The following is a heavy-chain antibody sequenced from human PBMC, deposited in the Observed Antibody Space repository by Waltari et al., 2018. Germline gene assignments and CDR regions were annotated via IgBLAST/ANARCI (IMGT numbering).Heavy chain of an antibody. J-gene: IGHJ4*02. CDR1: GFTFTRSV. Sequence: QLQLVQSGPEVKTPGTSVKVSCKASGFTFTRSVVQWMRQTRGQRLEWIGWFVVGSGNTNYAQKFQERVTITRDMSTSTAYMELSSLRSEDTAVYYCAADRLYYFDYWGQGTLVTVSS. CDR3: AADRLYYFDY. CDR2: FVVGSGNT. V-gene: IGHV1-58*01.